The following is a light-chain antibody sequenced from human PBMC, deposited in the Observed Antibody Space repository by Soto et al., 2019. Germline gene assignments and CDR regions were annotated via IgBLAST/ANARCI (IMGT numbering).Light chain of an antibody. CDR3: CSYAGSSTFVV. V-gene: IGLV2-23*03. J-gene: IGLJ2*01. Sequence: QSALTQPASVSVSPGQSITISCTGTSSDVGSYNLVSWYQQHPGKAPKLMIYEGSKRPSGVSNGFSGSKSGNTASLTISGLQAEDEADYYCCSYAGSSTFVVFGGGTKVTVL. CDR1: SSDVGSYNL. CDR2: EGS.